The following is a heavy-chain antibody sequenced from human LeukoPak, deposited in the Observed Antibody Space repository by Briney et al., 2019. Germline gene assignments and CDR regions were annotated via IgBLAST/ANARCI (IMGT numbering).Heavy chain of an antibody. CDR3: ARVGGYYGDYAFDY. CDR2: IYYSGST. Sequence: PSETLSLTCTVSSGSISSYYWSWIRQPPGKGLEWIGYIYYSGSTNYNPSLKSRVTISVDTSKNQFSLKLSSVTAADTAVYYCARVGGYYGDYAFDYWGQGTLVTVSS. J-gene: IGHJ4*02. D-gene: IGHD4-17*01. CDR1: SGSISSYY. V-gene: IGHV4-59*01.